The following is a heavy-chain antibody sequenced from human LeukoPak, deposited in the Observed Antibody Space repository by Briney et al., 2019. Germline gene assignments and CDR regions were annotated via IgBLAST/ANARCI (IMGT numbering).Heavy chain of an antibody. CDR2: IYYSGST. J-gene: IGHJ4*02. V-gene: IGHV4-59*11. D-gene: IGHD5-18*01. CDR3: ARGGDGYINFDY. CDR1: GGSISSHY. Sequence: SETLSLTCTVSGGSISSHYWSWIRQPPGKGLEWIGYIYYSGSTNYNPSLKSRVTITVDTSKNQFSLKLRSVTAADTAVYYCARGGDGYINFDYWGQRTLVTVSS.